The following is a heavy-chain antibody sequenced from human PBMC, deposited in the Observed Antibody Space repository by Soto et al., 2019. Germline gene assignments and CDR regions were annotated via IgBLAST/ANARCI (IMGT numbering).Heavy chain of an antibody. V-gene: IGHV4-34*01. CDR1: GGSFSTYY. CDR3: ARDRHSYDFWCGYYGLIEY. CDR2: INHSGGN. J-gene: IGHJ4*02. D-gene: IGHD3-3*01. Sequence: SETLSLNCVVSGGSFSTYYYNWSRQSPGKGLEWIGEINHSGGNNYSPSLKSRVTMSLDTSKNQFSLKLSSVTAADTAVYYCARDRHSYDFWCGYYGLIEYWGQGTLVTVPS.